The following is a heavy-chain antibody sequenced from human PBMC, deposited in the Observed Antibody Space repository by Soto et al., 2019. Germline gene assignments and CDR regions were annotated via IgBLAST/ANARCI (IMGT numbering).Heavy chain of an antibody. D-gene: IGHD6-25*01. Sequence: GXSVKVSCKASGYPFTSYGIIWVRQAPGQGLEWMGWISAYNGNTNYAQKLQGRVTMTTDTSTSTAYMELRSLRSDDTAVYYCARRAAYRLIDYWGQGTLVTVSS. CDR3: ARRAAYRLIDY. V-gene: IGHV1-18*04. CDR1: GYPFTSYG. J-gene: IGHJ4*02. CDR2: ISAYNGNT.